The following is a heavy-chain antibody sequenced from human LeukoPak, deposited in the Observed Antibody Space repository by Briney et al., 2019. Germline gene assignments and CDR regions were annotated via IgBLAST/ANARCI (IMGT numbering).Heavy chain of an antibody. D-gene: IGHD2-15*01. CDR2: IYSGGST. CDR1: GFTVSSNY. CDR3: ARRYCSGGSCYLDY. V-gene: IGHV3-66*01. J-gene: IGHJ4*02. Sequence: GGSLRLSCAASGFTVSSNYMSWVRQAPGKGLEWVSVIYSGGSTYYADSVKGRFTISRDNSKNTLYLQMNSLRAEDTAVYYCARRYCSGGSCYLDYWGQGTLVTVSS.